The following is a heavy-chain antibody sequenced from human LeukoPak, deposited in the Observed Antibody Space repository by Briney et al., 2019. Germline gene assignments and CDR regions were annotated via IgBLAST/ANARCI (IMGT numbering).Heavy chain of an antibody. J-gene: IGHJ4*02. V-gene: IGHV3-53*01. D-gene: IGHD6-13*01. CDR2: IYSGGST. CDR1: GFTVSSNY. Sequence: GGSLRLSCAASGFTVSSNYMSWVRQAPGKGLEWVSVIYSGGSTYYADSVKGRFIISRDNSKNTLYLQMNSLRAEDTAVYYCARTSSWYPYYFDYWGQGTLVTVSS. CDR3: ARTSSWYPYYFDY.